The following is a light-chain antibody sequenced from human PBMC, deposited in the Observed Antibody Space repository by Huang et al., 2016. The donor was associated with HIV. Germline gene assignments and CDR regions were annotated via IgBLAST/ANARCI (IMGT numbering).Light chain of an antibody. V-gene: IGKV1-33*01. CDR2: DGS. Sequence: DIRMTQSPTSLSASVGDRVTITCQASQDIRKNLNWYQHKHGKAPKLLIYDGSRLETGVPLRCSGSGSGTLFILGVSSFQPEDSGTYFCQQTGRLPPTFGLGPKWMSN. CDR3: QQTGRLPPT. CDR1: QDIRKN. J-gene: IGKJ3*01.